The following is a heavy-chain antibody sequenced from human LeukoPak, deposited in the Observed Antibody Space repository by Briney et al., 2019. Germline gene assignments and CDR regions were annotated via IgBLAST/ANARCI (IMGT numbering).Heavy chain of an antibody. V-gene: IGHV3-23*01. Sequence: GGSLRLSCAASGFTPSSYAMSTVREAPGKGLEWVSAISGSGGSTYYADSVKGRFTISRDNSKNTLYLQMNSPRAEDTSVYYCANPGGRRETDYWGQGTLVTVSS. CDR1: GFTPSSYA. CDR3: ANPGGRRETDY. J-gene: IGHJ4*02. D-gene: IGHD1-26*01. CDR2: ISGSGGST.